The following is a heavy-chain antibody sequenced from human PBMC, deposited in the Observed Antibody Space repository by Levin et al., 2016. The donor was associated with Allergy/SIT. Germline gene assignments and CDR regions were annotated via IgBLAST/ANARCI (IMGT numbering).Heavy chain of an antibody. CDR3: ARVFGDYASWFDP. D-gene: IGHD3-10*02. J-gene: IGHJ5*02. Sequence: ASVKVSCKASGYTFTGYYMHWVRQAPGQGLEWMGWINPNSGGTNYAQKFQGRVTMTRDTSISTAYMELSRLRSDDTAVYYCARVFGDYASWFDPWGQGTLVTVSS. CDR1: GYTFTGYY. CDR2: INPNSGGT. V-gene: IGHV1-2*02.